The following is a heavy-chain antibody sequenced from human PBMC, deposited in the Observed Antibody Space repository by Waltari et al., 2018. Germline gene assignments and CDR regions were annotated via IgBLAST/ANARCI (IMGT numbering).Heavy chain of an antibody. J-gene: IGHJ4*02. Sequence: QVQLVESGGGVVQPGGSLRLSCAASGFTFSSYGMHWVRQAPGKGLEWVAFIRYDGSNKYYADSVKGRFTISRDNSKNTLYLQMNSLRAEDTAVFYCAKDWEYYYDSSGYHYWGQVTLVTVSS. CDR3: AKDWEYYYDSSGYHY. CDR1: GFTFSSYG. CDR2: IRYDGSNK. V-gene: IGHV3-30*02. D-gene: IGHD3-22*01.